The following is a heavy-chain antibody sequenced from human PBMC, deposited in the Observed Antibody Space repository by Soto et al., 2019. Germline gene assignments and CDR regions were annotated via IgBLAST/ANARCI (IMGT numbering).Heavy chain of an antibody. D-gene: IGHD6-13*01. CDR2: ISYDGSNK. Sequence: GGSLRLSCAASGFTFSSYGMHWVRQAPGKGLEWVAVISYDGSNKYYADSVKGRFTISRDNSKNTLYLQMNSLRAEDTAVYYCAKDPDMAKQQLVVGGYYFDYWGQGTLVTVSS. CDR1: GFTFSSYG. CDR3: AKDPDMAKQQLVVGGYYFDY. V-gene: IGHV3-30*18. J-gene: IGHJ4*02.